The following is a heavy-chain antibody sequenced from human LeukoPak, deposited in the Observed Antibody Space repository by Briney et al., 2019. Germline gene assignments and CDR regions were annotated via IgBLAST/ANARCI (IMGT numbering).Heavy chain of an antibody. CDR2: ISAYNGNT. D-gene: IGHD2-15*01. Sequence: GASVKVSCKASGYTFTSYDISWVRQAPGQGLEWMGWISAYNGNTNYAQKLQGRVTMTTDTSTSTAYMELRSLRSDDTAVYYCARDYNLLGYCSGGSCSTDYWGQGTLVTVSS. V-gene: IGHV1-18*01. J-gene: IGHJ4*02. CDR3: ARDYNLLGYCSGGSCSTDY. CDR1: GYTFTSYD.